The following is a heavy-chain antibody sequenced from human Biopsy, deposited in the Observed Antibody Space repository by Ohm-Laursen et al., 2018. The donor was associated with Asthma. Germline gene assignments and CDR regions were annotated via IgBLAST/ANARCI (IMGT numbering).Heavy chain of an antibody. CDR2: IIPIFGTA. D-gene: IGHD7-27*01. J-gene: IGHJ4*02. CDR3: ARSSHINWGGYFDY. CDR1: GGTFSSYA. V-gene: IGHV1-69*01. Sequence: SSVKASCKASGGTFSSYAISWVRQAPGQGLEWMGGIIPIFGTANYAQKFQGRVTITADEATSTAYMELSSLRSEDTAVYYCARSSHINWGGYFDYWGQGTLVTVSS.